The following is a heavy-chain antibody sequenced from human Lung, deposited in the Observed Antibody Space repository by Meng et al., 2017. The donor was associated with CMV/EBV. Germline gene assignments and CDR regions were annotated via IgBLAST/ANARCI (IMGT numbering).Heavy chain of an antibody. CDR1: FTSHY. D-gene: IGHD2-15*01. V-gene: IGHV1-2*02. CDR3: ARGSEDFVVEPPTAWSDC. Sequence: FTSHYLHWARQDPRQGLEWMGWIKPNSGFTNYAQKFQGRVTITKDTSLPTTYMDASRLTSDDTAMYYCARGSEDFVVEPPTAWSDCWGQGTLVTVSS. J-gene: IGHJ4*02. CDR2: IKPNSGFT.